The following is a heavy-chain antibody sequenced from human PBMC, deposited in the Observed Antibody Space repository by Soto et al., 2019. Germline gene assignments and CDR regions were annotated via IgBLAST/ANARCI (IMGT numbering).Heavy chain of an antibody. CDR1: GFTFSSYA. CDR3: AKHLKWYNWNSVGY. D-gene: IGHD1-20*01. CDR2: ISGSGGST. Sequence: GGSLRLSCAASGFTFSSYAMSWVRQAPGKGLEWVSAISGSGGSTYYADSVKGRFTISRDNSKNTLYLQMNSLRAEDTAVYYCAKHLKWYNWNSVGYWGQGTLVTAPQ. J-gene: IGHJ4*02. V-gene: IGHV3-23*01.